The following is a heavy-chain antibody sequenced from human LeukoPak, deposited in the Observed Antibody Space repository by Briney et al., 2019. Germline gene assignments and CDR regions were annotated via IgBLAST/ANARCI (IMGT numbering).Heavy chain of an antibody. J-gene: IGHJ6*04. D-gene: IGHD3-10*02. Sequence: GGSLRLSCAASGFTFSSYEMNWVRQAPGKGLEWVSYISSSGSTIYYADSVKGRFTISRDNAKNSLYMQLNSLRAEDTAVYYCAELGITMIGGVWGKGTTVTISS. V-gene: IGHV3-48*03. CDR2: ISSSGSTI. CDR3: AELGITMIGGV. CDR1: GFTFSSYE.